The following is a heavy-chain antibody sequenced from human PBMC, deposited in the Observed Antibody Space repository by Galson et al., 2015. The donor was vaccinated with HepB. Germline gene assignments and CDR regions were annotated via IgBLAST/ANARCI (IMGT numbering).Heavy chain of an antibody. V-gene: IGHV3-30-3*01. CDR2: ISYDGSNK. CDR3: ARDGNWNEDTADY. J-gene: IGHJ4*02. D-gene: IGHD1-1*01. CDR1: GFTFSSYA. Sequence: SLRLSCAASGFTFSSYAMHWVRQAPGKGLEWVAVISYDGSNKYYADSVKGRFTISRDNSKNTLYLQMNSLRAEDTAVYYCARDGNWNEDTADYWGQGTLVTVSS.